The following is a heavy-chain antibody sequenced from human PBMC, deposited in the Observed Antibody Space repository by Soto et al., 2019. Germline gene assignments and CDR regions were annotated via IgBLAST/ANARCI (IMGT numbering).Heavy chain of an antibody. CDR1: GYTFTSYG. V-gene: IGHV1-18*01. CDR2: ISAYNGNR. J-gene: IGHJ6*02. CDR3: ARGGRHDSSGYYLPFSGMDV. D-gene: IGHD3-22*01. Sequence: QVQLVQSGAEVKKPGASVKVSCKASGYTFTSYGISWVRQAPGQGLEWMGWISAYNGNRNYAQKLQGRVTMTTDTSTSTAYMELRSLRSDDTAVYYCARGGRHDSSGYYLPFSGMDVWVQGTTVTVSS.